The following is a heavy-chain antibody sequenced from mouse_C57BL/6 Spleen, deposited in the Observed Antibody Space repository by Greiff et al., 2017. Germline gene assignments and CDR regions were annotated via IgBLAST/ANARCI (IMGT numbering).Heavy chain of an antibody. J-gene: IGHJ2*01. CDR1: GYTFTSYW. D-gene: IGHD2-1*01. CDR3: ARGGGNYKGFDY. Sequence: VQLQQPGAELVKPGASVKMSCKASGYTFTSYWITWVKQRPGQGLEWIGDIYPGSGSTNYNEKFKSKATLTVDTSSSTAYMQLSSLTSEDSAVYYCARGGGNYKGFDYWGQGTTLTVSS. V-gene: IGHV1-55*01. CDR2: IYPGSGST.